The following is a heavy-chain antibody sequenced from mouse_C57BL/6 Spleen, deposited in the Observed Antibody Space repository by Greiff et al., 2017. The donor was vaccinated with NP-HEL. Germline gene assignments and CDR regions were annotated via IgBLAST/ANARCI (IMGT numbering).Heavy chain of an antibody. J-gene: IGHJ4*01. Sequence: EVQLQQSGPELVKPGASVKISCKASGYTFTDYYMNWVKQSHGKSLEWIGDINPNNGGTSYNQKFKGKPTLTVDKSSSTAYMELRSLTSEDSAVYYCARWQGAMDYWGQRTSVTVSS. CDR3: ARWQGAMDY. CDR2: INPNNGGT. V-gene: IGHV1-26*01. D-gene: IGHD6-1*01. CDR1: GYTFTDYY.